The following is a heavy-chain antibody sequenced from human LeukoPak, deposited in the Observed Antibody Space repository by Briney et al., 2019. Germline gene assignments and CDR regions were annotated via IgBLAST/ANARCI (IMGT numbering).Heavy chain of an antibody. V-gene: IGHV3-33*01. CDR2: IWYDGSNK. Sequence: GGSLRLSCAASGFTFSSYGMHWVRQAPGKGLEWVAVIWYDGSNKYYADSVKGRFTISRDNSKNMLYLQMNRLRAEDTAVYYCARDYAPGSGSYYRYYYGMDVWGQGTTVTVSS. J-gene: IGHJ6*02. CDR1: GFTFSSYG. CDR3: ARDYAPGSGSYYRYYYGMDV. D-gene: IGHD3-10*01.